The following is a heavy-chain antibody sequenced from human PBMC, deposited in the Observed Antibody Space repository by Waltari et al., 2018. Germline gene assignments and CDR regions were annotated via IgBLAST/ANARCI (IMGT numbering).Heavy chain of an antibody. Sequence: EVQLVESGGGVVKPGGSLRLSGAASGFTFSNWRMNWVHQAPGKGLKWVSYVRSRTSYINYAVSERGRFTNSRDTARNALYLQMNSLRADETAVYYCARGGGSSGLDYWGQGILVTVSS. CDR2: VRSRTSYI. J-gene: IGHJ4*02. V-gene: IGHV3-21*05. D-gene: IGHD6-19*01. CDR3: ARGGGSSGLDY. CDR1: GFTFSNWR.